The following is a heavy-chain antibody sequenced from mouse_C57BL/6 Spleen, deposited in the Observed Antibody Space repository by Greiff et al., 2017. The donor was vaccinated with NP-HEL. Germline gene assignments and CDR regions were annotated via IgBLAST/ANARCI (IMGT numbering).Heavy chain of an antibody. D-gene: IGHD1-1*01. CDR1: GYTFTSYW. CDR3: ARYHDGSSDHGYCDV. CDR2: IYPGSGST. Sequence: VQLQQSGAELVKPGASVKMSCKASGYTFTSYWITWVKQRPGQGLAWIGDIYPGSGSTNYNEKFKSKVTLTVDTSSSTAYMQLSSLTSEDSAVYYCARYHDGSSDHGYCDVWSTGTTVTVS. V-gene: IGHV1-55*01. J-gene: IGHJ1*03.